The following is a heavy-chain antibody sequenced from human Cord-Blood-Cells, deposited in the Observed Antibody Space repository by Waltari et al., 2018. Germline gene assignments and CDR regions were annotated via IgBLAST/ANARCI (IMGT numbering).Heavy chain of an antibody. J-gene: IGHJ6*02. CDR2: IYPGDSDT. D-gene: IGHD3-10*01. Sequence: EVQLVQSGAEVKKPGESLKISCKGSGYSFTSYWIGWVRQMPGKGLEWMGIIYPGDSDTRYSPSFQGQVTISADKSISTAYLQWSSLKASDTAMYYCARSVGPYGSEQLYYYYGMDVWGQGTTVTVSS. CDR1: GYSFTSYW. V-gene: IGHV5-51*01. CDR3: ARSVGPYGSEQLYYYYGMDV.